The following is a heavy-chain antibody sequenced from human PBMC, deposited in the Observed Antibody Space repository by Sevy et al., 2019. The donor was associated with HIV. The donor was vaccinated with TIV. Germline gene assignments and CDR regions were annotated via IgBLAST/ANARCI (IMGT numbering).Heavy chain of an antibody. CDR3: AREGYYYDSSGYSYYYMDV. CDR2: ISSSSSTI. D-gene: IGHD3-22*01. J-gene: IGHJ6*03. Sequence: GSLRLSCAASGFTFSSYSMNWVRQAPGKGLEWVSYISSSSSTIYYADSVKGRFTISRDNAKNSLYLQMNSLRDEDTAVYYCAREGYYYDSSGYSYYYMDVWGKGTTVTVSS. CDR1: GFTFSSYS. V-gene: IGHV3-48*02.